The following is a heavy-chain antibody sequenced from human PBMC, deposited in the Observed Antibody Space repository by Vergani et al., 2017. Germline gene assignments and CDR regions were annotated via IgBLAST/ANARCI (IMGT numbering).Heavy chain of an antibody. CDR1: GFTFSSYG. CDR2: ISYDGSNK. Sequence: QVQLVESGGGVVQPGRSLRLSCAASGFTFSSYGMHWVRQAPGKGLEWVAVISYDGSNKYYADSVKVRFTISRDNSKNTLYLQMNSLRAEETAVYYCAKGLLWFGERVSGFGYWGQGTLVTVSS. CDR3: AKGLLWFGERVSGFGY. V-gene: IGHV3-30*18. D-gene: IGHD3-10*01. J-gene: IGHJ4*02.